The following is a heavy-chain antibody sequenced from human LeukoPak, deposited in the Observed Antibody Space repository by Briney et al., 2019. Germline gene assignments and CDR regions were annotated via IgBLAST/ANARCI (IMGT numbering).Heavy chain of an antibody. CDR3: ARGLRLGAFDI. J-gene: IGHJ3*02. V-gene: IGHV3-30*02. CDR1: GFTFSSYG. D-gene: IGHD5-12*01. Sequence: GGSLRLSCAASGFTFSSYGMHWVRQAPGKGLEWVAFMQYDGSYTYYADSVKGRFTISRDNSKNTLYLQMGSLRAEDMAVYYCARGLRLGAFDIWGQGTMVTVSS. CDR2: MQYDGSYT.